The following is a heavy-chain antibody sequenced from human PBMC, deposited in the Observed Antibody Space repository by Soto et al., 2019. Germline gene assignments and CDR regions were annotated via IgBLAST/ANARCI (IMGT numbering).Heavy chain of an antibody. J-gene: IGHJ3*02. V-gene: IGHV6-1*01. CDR3: ARVARGGYYYDSSNAFAI. Sequence: SETLSLTCAISGDSVSSNSAAWNWIRQSPSRGLEWLGRTYYRSKWYNDYAVSVKSRITINPDTSKNQFSLQLNSVTPEDTAVYYCARVARGGYYYDSSNAFAIWGQGTMVTVSS. CDR2: TYYRSKWYN. CDR1: GDSVSSNSAA. D-gene: IGHD3-22*01.